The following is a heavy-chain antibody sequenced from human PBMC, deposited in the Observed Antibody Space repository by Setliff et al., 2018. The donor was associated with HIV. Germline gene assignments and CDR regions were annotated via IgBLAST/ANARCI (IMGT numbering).Heavy chain of an antibody. Sequence: GGSLRLSCAASGFTFSGSAMHWVRQASGKGLEWVGRILDKANNYATAYAASLEGRFTISRDDSKNTAYLQMSSLKTEDTAVYYCARTGSSWPMDAFDIWGQGTMVTVSS. CDR1: GFTFSGSA. CDR3: ARTGSSWPMDAFDI. D-gene: IGHD6-13*01. V-gene: IGHV3-73*01. J-gene: IGHJ3*02. CDR2: ILDKANNYAT.